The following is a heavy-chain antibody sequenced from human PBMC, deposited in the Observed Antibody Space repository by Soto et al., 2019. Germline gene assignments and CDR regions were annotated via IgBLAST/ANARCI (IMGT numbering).Heavy chain of an antibody. CDR3: ARGRTSTRYCSSTSCRKLDAFDI. CDR1: GYTFTGYY. V-gene: IGHV1-2*04. J-gene: IGHJ3*02. D-gene: IGHD2-2*01. CDR2: INPNSGGT. Sequence: ASVKVSCKASGYTFTGYYMHWVRQAPGQGLEWMGWINPNSGGTNYAQKFQGWVTMTRDTSISPAYMELSRLRSDDTAVYYCARGRTSTRYCSSTSCRKLDAFDIWGQGTMVTVSS.